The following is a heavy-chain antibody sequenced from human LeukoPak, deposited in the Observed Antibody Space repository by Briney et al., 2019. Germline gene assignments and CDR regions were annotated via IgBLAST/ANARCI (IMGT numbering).Heavy chain of an antibody. J-gene: IGHJ4*02. D-gene: IGHD1-26*01. CDR3: ARDPPEWELPFDY. CDR2: INSDGSSR. CDR1: GFTSSNYW. Sequence: PGGSLRLSCAASGFTSSNYWMHWVRQAPGKGLVGVSTINSDGSSRTYADSVKGRFTISRDNAKNTLYLQMNSLRVEDTAVYYCARDPPEWELPFDYWGQGTLVTVSS. V-gene: IGHV3-74*01.